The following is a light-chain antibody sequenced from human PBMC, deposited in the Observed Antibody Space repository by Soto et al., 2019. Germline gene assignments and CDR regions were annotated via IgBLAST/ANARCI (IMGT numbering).Light chain of an antibody. CDR2: DAS. CDR1: QSISNW. Sequence: DIQMTQSPSTLSASVGDRVTITCRASQSISNWLAWYQQKPGKAPNLLIYDASSLERGVPSRFSGSGSGTEFTLTISSLQPDDFATYYCQQYSTYMWTFGQGTKVEIK. V-gene: IGKV1-5*01. CDR3: QQYSTYMWT. J-gene: IGKJ1*01.